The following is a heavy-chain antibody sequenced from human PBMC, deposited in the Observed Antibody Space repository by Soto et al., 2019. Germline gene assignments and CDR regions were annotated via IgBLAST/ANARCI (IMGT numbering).Heavy chain of an antibody. J-gene: IGHJ4*02. Sequence: GESLKISCKGSGYSFTSYWIGWVRQMPGKGLEWMGIIYPGDSDTRYSPSFQGQVTISADKSISTAYLRWSSLKASDTAMYYCARFEGYYGSPAAGLFDYWGKGTLVTVSS. V-gene: IGHV5-51*01. CDR1: GYSFTSYW. CDR3: ARFEGYYGSPAAGLFDY. CDR2: IYPGDSDT. D-gene: IGHD3-10*01.